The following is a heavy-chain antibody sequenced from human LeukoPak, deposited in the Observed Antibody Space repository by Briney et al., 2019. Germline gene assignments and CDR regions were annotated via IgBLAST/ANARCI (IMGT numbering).Heavy chain of an antibody. CDR3: ARGPRNSSSYQYFQH. CDR2: ISSSAYI. Sequence: PGGSLRLSCAASGFTFSTYSMNWVRQAPGRGLEWVSSISSSAYIYCADSEKGRFTISRDNAKNSLYLQMNSLRVEDTAVYYCARGPRNSSSYQYFQHWGQGTLVTVSS. D-gene: IGHD6-13*01. V-gene: IGHV3-21*01. J-gene: IGHJ1*01. CDR1: GFTFSTYS.